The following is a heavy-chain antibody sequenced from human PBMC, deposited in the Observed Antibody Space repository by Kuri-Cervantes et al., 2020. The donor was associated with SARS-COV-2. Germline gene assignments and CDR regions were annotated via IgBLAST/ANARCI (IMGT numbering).Heavy chain of an antibody. D-gene: IGHD6-13*01. V-gene: IGHV6-1*01. CDR3: ARDVSGYSSSWYGPYYFDY. J-gene: IGHJ4*02. CDR1: GDSVSRNSAA. CDR2: TYYRSKWYN. Sequence: SQTLSLTCAISGDSVSRNSAAWNWIRQSPSRGLEWLGRTYYRSKWYNDYAVSVKSRITINPDTSKNQFSLQLNSVTPEDTAVYYCARDVSGYSSSWYGPYYFDYWGQGTLVTVSS.